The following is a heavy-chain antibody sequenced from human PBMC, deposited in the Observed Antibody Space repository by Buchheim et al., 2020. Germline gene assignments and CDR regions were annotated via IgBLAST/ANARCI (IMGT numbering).Heavy chain of an antibody. CDR1: GGSISSSNW. Sequence: QVQLQESGPGLVKPSGTLSLTCAVSGGSISSSNWWSWVRQPPGKGLEWIGEIYHSGSTNYNPSLKGQVTYQVDKPKNKSSLKLSSVTAADTAVYYCASRLWYGDRRDYWGQGTL. V-gene: IGHV4-4*02. CDR3: ASRLWYGDRRDY. D-gene: IGHD3-10*01. J-gene: IGHJ4*02. CDR2: IYHSGST.